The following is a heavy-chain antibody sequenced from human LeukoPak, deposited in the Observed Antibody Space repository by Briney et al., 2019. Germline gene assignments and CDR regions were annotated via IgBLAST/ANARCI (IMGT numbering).Heavy chain of an antibody. CDR1: GGTFSSYA. CDR3: ARAGYCSGGTCYVPYNWFDP. CDR2: INPNSGGT. J-gene: IGHJ5*02. V-gene: IGHV1-2*02. Sequence: ASVKVSCKASGGTFSSYAISWVRQAPGQGLEWIGWINPNSGGTNYAQKFQGRVTMTRDTSISTAYMEMSRLRSDDTAVYYCARAGYCSGGTCYVPYNWFDPWGQGTLVTVSS. D-gene: IGHD2-15*01.